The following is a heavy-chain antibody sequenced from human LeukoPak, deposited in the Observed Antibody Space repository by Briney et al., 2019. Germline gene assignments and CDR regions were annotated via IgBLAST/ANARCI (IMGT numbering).Heavy chain of an antibody. V-gene: IGHV4-59*11. CDR3: ARGGYSYVQNWFDP. CDR2: IYYSGST. CDR1: GGSISSHY. J-gene: IGHJ5*02. Sequence: SETLSLTCTVSGGSISSHYWSWIRQPPGKGLEWNGYIYYSGSTNYNPSLKSRVTISVDTSKNQFSLKLSSVTAADTAVYYCARGGYSYVQNWFDPWGQGTLVTVSS. D-gene: IGHD5-18*01.